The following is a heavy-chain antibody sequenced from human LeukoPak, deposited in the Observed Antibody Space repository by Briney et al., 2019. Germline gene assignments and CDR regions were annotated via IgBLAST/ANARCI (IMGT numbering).Heavy chain of an antibody. CDR3: ASDDYSEPENWFDP. Sequence: ASVKVSCKASGYTFTGYYMHWVRQAPGQGLEWMGWINPNSGGTYYAQKFQGRVTMTRDTSISTAYMELSRLRSDDTAVYYCASDDYSEPENWFDPWGQGTLVTVSS. D-gene: IGHD4-11*01. J-gene: IGHJ5*02. CDR1: GYTFTGYY. V-gene: IGHV1-2*02. CDR2: INPNSGGT.